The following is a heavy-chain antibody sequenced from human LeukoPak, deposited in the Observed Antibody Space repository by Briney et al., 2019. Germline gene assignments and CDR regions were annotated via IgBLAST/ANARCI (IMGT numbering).Heavy chain of an antibody. CDR3: AKDKISGDGKWCFDV. J-gene: IGHJ2*01. D-gene: IGHD7-27*01. CDR2: IFGSGSST. CDR1: GFTFSNFS. V-gene: IGHV3-23*01. Sequence: GGSLRLSCAASGFTFSNFSMSWVRQAPGKGLEWVSGIFGSGSSTFYGDSVRGRFSISRDNSKNTVSLQMNTLRTEDTAVYYCAKDKISGDGKWCFDVWGRGTQVTVSS.